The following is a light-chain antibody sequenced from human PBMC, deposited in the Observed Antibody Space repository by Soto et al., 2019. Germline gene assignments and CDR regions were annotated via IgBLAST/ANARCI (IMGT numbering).Light chain of an antibody. CDR3: QQYDHLPRT. V-gene: IGKV1-33*01. J-gene: IGKJ1*01. CDR1: QEISNY. CDR2: DAS. Sequence: DIQMIQSPSSLSASVGDRVTITCQASQEISNYLNWYQQKPGKAPKLLIYDASNLERGVPSRFSGRGSGTAFTFTISCLQPEDFATYYCQQYDHLPRTFGRGAKVDIK.